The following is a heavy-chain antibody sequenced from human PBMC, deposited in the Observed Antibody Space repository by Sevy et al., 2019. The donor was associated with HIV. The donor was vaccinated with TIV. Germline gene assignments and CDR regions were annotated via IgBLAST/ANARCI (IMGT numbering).Heavy chain of an antibody. CDR2: IYHTGST. V-gene: IGHV4-30-2*01. J-gene: IGHJ5*02. D-gene: IGHD3-10*01. CDR1: GASMNTPYS. CDR3: SRVRADTGFDP. Sequence: SETLSLTCTLSGASMNTPYSWTWIRQPPGKGLEWIGYIYHTGSTNYNPSLRSRITISVDKSKNQFSLKVNSMIAADTAVYYCSRVRADTGFDPWGQGIQVTVSS.